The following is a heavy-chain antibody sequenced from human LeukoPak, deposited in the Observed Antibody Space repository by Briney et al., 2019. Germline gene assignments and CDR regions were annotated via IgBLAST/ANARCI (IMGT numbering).Heavy chain of an antibody. J-gene: IGHJ4*02. Sequence: GGSLRLSCAASGFPFSDYGMYWVRQAPGKGLEWVAVISYDGSNKYYADSVKGRFTISRDNSKNTLYLQMNSLRAEDTAVYYCAKDIRYYGSGSYTYWGQGTLVTVSS. CDR3: AKDIRYYGSGSYTY. V-gene: IGHV3-30*18. CDR1: GFPFSDYG. CDR2: ISYDGSNK. D-gene: IGHD3-10*01.